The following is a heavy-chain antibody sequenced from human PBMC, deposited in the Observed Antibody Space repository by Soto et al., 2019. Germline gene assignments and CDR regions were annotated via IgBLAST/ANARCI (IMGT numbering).Heavy chain of an antibody. CDR1: GFSFGTYT. D-gene: IGHD1-1*01. J-gene: IGHJ4*02. V-gene: IGHV3-23*01. Sequence: PGGSLRLSCAVSGFSFGTYTVNWVRQAPGMGLEWVSGLSDSVGTTHYAYSVKGRFTISRDKSKNTLYLQMNNLRAEDTAVYYCAEHLIRGRLQSPFDLWAQGTQDTVSS. CDR3: AEHLIRGRLQSPFDL. CDR2: LSDSVGTT.